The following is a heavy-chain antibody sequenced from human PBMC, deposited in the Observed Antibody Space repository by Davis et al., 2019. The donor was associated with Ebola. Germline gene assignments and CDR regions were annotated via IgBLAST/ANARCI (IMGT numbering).Heavy chain of an antibody. V-gene: IGHV1-46*01. D-gene: IGHD3-3*01. CDR1: GYTFTSYY. J-gene: IGHJ6*04. Sequence: ASVTVSCKASGYTFTSYYMHWVRQAPRQGLEWMGIINPSGGSTSYAQKSQGRVTMTRDTSTSTVYMELSSLRAEDTAVYYCASVSHYDFWSGRPAYDGMDVWGKGTTVTVSS. CDR2: INPSGGST. CDR3: ASVSHYDFWSGRPAYDGMDV.